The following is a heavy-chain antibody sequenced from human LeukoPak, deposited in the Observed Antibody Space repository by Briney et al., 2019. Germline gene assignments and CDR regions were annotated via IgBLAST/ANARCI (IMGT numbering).Heavy chain of an antibody. J-gene: IGHJ4*02. V-gene: IGHV4-34*01. CDR3: ARVPTYYDFWSGYSGGAFDY. D-gene: IGHD3-3*01. Sequence: SETLSLTCAVYGGSFSGYYWSWIRQPPGKGLEWIGEINHSGSTNYNPSLKSRVTISVDTSKNQFSLKLSSVTAADTAVYYCARVPTYYDFWSGYSGGAFDYWGQGTLVTVSS. CDR1: GGSFSGYY. CDR2: INHSGST.